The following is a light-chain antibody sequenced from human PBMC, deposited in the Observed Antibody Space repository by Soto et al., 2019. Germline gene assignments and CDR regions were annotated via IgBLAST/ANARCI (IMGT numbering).Light chain of an antibody. CDR2: DVS. Sequence: QSALTQPASVSGSPGQSITISCTGTSSDVGGYNYVSWYQQHPGKAPKLMIYDVSNRPSVVSNRFSGTKSGNTASRTICALQAEDEADYYYSSYTSSSTVVFGGGTKLTVL. CDR1: SSDVGGYNY. J-gene: IGLJ2*01. CDR3: SSYTSSSTVV. V-gene: IGLV2-14*03.